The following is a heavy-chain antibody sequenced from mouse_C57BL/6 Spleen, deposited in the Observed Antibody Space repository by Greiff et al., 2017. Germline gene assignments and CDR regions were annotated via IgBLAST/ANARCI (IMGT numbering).Heavy chain of an antibody. J-gene: IGHJ1*03. CDR1: GYTFTSYW. CDR2: IDPNSGGT. V-gene: IGHV1-72*01. CDR3: ARGNDCYSYWYFDV. Sequence: QVQLKQPGAELVKPGASVKLSCKASGYTFTSYWMHWVKQRPGRGLEWIGRIDPNSGGTKYNEKFKSKATLTVNTPSSTAYMQLSSLTSEDSAVYYCARGNDCYSYWYFDVWGTGTTVTVSS. D-gene: IGHD2-3*01.